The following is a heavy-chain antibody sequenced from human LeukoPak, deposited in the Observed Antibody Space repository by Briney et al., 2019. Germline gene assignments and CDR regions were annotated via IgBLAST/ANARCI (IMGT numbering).Heavy chain of an antibody. D-gene: IGHD2-15*01. Sequence: PGGSLRLSCAASGFTFSSYAMSWVRQAPGKGLEWVSAISGSGGSTYYADSEKGRFTISRDNSKNTLYLQMNSLRAEDTAVYYCAKGIYCSGGSCYSGYDYWGQGTLVTVSS. CDR3: AKGIYCSGGSCYSGYDY. J-gene: IGHJ4*02. CDR2: ISGSGGST. V-gene: IGHV3-23*01. CDR1: GFTFSSYA.